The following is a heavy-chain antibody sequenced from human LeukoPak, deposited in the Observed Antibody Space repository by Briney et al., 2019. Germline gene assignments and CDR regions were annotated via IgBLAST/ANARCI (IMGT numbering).Heavy chain of an antibody. CDR2: IRYDGSNK. V-gene: IGHV3-30*02. CDR1: GFTFSSYG. Sequence: GGSLRLSCAASGFTFSSYGMHWVRQAPGKGLEWVAFIRYDGSNKYYADSVKGRFTISRDNSKNTLYLQMNSLRAEDTAVYYCAKDRPSPLFDYYDSSGYNSPGYWGQGTLVTVSS. D-gene: IGHD3-22*01. CDR3: AKDRPSPLFDYYDSSGYNSPGY. J-gene: IGHJ4*02.